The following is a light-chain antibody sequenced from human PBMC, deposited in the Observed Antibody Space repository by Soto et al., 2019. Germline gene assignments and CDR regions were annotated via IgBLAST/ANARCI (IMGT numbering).Light chain of an antibody. Sequence: DIVMTQSPAILSVSLGERATLSCLASQSISDNLAWYQQRSGQAPRLLIYGASTRATGVPARFSGRGSGTEFTLNISSLQSDDFAIYYCQQYKIWPPLTFGGGTKVE. CDR2: GAS. CDR1: QSISDN. V-gene: IGKV3-15*01. CDR3: QQYKIWPPLT. J-gene: IGKJ4*01.